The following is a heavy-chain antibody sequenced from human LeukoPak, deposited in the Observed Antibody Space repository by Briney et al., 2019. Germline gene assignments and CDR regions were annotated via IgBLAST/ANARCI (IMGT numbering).Heavy chain of an antibody. D-gene: IGHD3-9*01. CDR1: GFTFSSYA. Sequence: GGSLRLSCAASGFTFSSYAMHWVRQAPGKGLEWVAVISYDGSNKYYADPVKGRFTISRDNSKNTLYLQMNSLRAEDTAVYYCARGEAYYDILTGYHVGYWGQGTLVTVSS. J-gene: IGHJ4*02. CDR3: ARGEAYYDILTGYHVGY. V-gene: IGHV3-30-3*01. CDR2: ISYDGSNK.